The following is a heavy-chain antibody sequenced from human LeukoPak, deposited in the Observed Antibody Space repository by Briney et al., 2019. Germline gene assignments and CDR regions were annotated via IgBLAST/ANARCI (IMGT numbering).Heavy chain of an antibody. V-gene: IGHV3-30*02. D-gene: IGHD3-10*01. CDR2: IRYDGSNK. CDR1: GFTFSSYG. Sequence: GGSLRRSCAASGFTFSSYGMHWVRQAPGKGLVWVAFIRYDGSNKYYADSVKGRFTISRDNSKNTLYLQMNSLRAEDTAVYYCAKDHYRSTYFDYWGQGTLVTVSS. CDR3: AKDHYRSTYFDY. J-gene: IGHJ4*02.